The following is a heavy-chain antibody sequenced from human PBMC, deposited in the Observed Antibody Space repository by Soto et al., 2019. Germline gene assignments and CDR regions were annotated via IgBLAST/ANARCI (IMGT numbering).Heavy chain of an antibody. CDR2: IFSNDDK. V-gene: IGHV2-26*01. D-gene: IGHD3-22*01. CDR1: GFSLSNPRMG. CDR3: ARVYDSSGYEY. J-gene: IGHJ4*02. Sequence: QVSLKESGPVLVKPTETLTLTCTVSGFSLSNPRMGVSWIRQPPGKALEWLAHIFSNDDKSYSTSLKSRVTISKDTSKSQVVLTMTNMDPGDTATYYCARVYDSSGYEYWGQGTLVTVSA.